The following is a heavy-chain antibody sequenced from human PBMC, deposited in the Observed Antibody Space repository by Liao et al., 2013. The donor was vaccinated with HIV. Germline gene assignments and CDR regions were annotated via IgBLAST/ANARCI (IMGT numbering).Heavy chain of an antibody. CDR3: AREFRERYFDWFDAFDI. Sequence: QVQLQQWGAGLLKPSETLSLTCAVYGGSFSGYYWSWIRQPPGKGLEWIGEINHSGSTNYNPSLKSRVTISVDTSKNQFSLKLSSVTAADTAVYYCAREFRERYFDWFDAFDIWGQGTMVTVSS. CDR1: GGSFSGYY. D-gene: IGHD3-9*01. CDR2: INHSGST. J-gene: IGHJ3*02. V-gene: IGHV4-34*01.